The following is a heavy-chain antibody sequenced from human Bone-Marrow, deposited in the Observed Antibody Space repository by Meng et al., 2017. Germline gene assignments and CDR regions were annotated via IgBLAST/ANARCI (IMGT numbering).Heavy chain of an antibody. Sequence: LVEAGGGLGKPVGYLMTSRSTSGFTFSSHYMRWIRQAPGKGLEWVSYISGSVNTIYYADSVKGRFTISRDNADNSLFLQMTSLRAEDTAVYYCARDSSGAYDYWGQGTLVTVSS. CDR2: ISGSVNTI. V-gene: IGHV3-11*01. D-gene: IGHD1-26*01. J-gene: IGHJ4*02. CDR1: GFTFSSHY. CDR3: ARDSSGAYDY.